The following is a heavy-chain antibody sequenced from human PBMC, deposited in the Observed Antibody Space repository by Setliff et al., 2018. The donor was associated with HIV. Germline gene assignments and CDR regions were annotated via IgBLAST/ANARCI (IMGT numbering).Heavy chain of an antibody. V-gene: IGHV3-64D*09. CDR2: ISSNGGST. CDR1: GFTLSSYA. D-gene: IGHD2-8*01. CDR3: ARRGRDGVLIVFATGFDP. J-gene: IGHJ5*02. Sequence: PGGSLRLSCSASGFTLSSYAMHWVRQAPGKGLEYVSAISSNGGSTYYADSVKGRFTISRDNSKNTLYLQMSSLGAEDTAVYYCARRGRDGVLIVFATGFDPWGQGTLVTVSS.